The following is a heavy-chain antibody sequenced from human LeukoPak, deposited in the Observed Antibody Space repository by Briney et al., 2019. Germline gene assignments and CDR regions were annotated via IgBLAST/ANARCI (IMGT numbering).Heavy chain of an antibody. V-gene: IGHV3-33*06. CDR3: AKDTTWYGAFDV. D-gene: IGHD2-2*01. CDR2: IWYDGSNK. J-gene: IGHJ3*01. Sequence: PGGSLRLSCAASGFTFSSYGMHWVRQAPGKGLEWVAVIWYDGSNKYYADSVKGRFTISRDNSKNTLYLQMNSLRAEDTAVYYCAKDTTWYGAFDVWGQGAMVTVSS. CDR1: GFTFSSYG.